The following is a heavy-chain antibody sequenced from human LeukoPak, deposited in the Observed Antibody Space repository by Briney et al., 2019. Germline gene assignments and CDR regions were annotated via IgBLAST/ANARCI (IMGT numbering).Heavy chain of an antibody. Sequence: ASVKVSCKASGYTFTSYDINWVRQATGQGPEWMGWISPNNGVTIHEQRFQGRVTMAWDTSINTAHMELRSLTSDDTAAYYCARDRADNWDRSGYYPNAFDIWGQGTMVTVS. CDR1: GYTFTSYD. V-gene: IGHV1-2*02. CDR2: ISPNNGVT. J-gene: IGHJ3*02. D-gene: IGHD3-22*01. CDR3: ARDRADNWDRSGYYPNAFDI.